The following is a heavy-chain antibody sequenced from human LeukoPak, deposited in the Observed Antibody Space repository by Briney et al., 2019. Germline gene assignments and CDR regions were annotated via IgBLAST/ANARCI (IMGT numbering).Heavy chain of an antibody. CDR3: ARHSKTKTGYSSSRKGDWFDP. D-gene: IGHD6-13*01. CDR1: GGSISSYY. Sequence: SETLSLTCTVSGGSISSYYWSWIRQPPGKGLEWIGYIYYSGSTNYNPSLKSRVTISVDTSKNQFSLKLSSVTAADTAVYYCARHSKTKTGYSSSRKGDWFDPWGQGTLVTVSS. J-gene: IGHJ5*02. V-gene: IGHV4-59*01. CDR2: IYYSGST.